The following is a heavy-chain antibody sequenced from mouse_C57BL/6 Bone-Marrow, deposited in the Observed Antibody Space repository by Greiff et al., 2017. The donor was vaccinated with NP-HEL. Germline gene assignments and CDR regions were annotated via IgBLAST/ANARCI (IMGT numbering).Heavy chain of an antibody. CDR1: GYSITSGYY. CDR2: ISYDGSN. J-gene: IGHJ2*01. D-gene: IGHD2-1*01. V-gene: IGHV3-6*01. Sequence: DVKLQESGPGLVQPSQSLSLTCSVTGYSITSGYYWNWIRQFPGNKLEWMGYISYDGSNNYNPFLTNRISITRDKSKNQCFLKLNSVTTEDTATYDCATFYCGNYDYWGQGTTLTVSS. CDR3: ATFYCGNYDY.